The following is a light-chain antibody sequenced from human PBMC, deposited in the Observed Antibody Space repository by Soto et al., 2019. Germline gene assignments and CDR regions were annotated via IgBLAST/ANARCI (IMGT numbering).Light chain of an antibody. CDR3: QSYDSALSARYV. CDR1: SSNIGAGYD. Sequence: QSVLTQPPSVSGAPGQRVTIPCTGSSSNIGAGYDVHWYQHRPGTAPKPLIFGNINRPPGVPDRFSGSKPGTSASLAITGLLAEDEGDYYCQSYDSALSARYVFGTGTKVTVL. V-gene: IGLV1-40*01. J-gene: IGLJ1*01. CDR2: GNI.